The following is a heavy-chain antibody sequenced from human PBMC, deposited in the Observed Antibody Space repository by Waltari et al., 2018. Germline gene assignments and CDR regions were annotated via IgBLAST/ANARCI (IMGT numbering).Heavy chain of an antibody. J-gene: IGHJ4*02. CDR2: TNPSGGGA. Sequence: QVQLVQSGAEVKKPGASVNISCKASGYTFATFHKHWVRQAPGAGLEWMGKTNPSGGGAGYPQKFQGRITMTREMSTGTVYRELSSLTYEDTAVYFCARVAPGPYYFDSWGQGTLVTVSS. V-gene: IGHV1-46*01. CDR1: GYTFATFH. CDR3: ARVAPGPYYFDS.